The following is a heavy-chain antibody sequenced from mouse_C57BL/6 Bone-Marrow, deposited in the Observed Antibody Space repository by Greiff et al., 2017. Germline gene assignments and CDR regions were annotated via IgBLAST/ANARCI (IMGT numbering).Heavy chain of an antibody. CDR1: GYAFSSSW. J-gene: IGHJ2*01. V-gene: IGHV1-82*01. CDR2: IYPGDGDT. D-gene: IGHD3-3*01. Sequence: QVQLQQSGPELVKPGASVKISCKASGYAFSSSWMNWVKQRPGKGLEWIGRIYPGDGDTNYNQKFKGKATLTVDKSSSTAYMQLSSLTSEDSAVYYCAIGTASSYFDYWGQGTTLTVSS. CDR3: AIGTASSYFDY.